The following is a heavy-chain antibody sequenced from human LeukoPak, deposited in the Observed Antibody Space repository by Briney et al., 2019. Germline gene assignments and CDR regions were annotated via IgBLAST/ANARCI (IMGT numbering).Heavy chain of an antibody. Sequence: SETLSLTCTVSGVSITSYYWSWIRQPPGKGLEWIGYIYYSGDTKYNPSLKSRVTTSVDTSKNQFSLNLSSVTAADTAVYYCASPTGGAGGYWGQGTLVTVSS. V-gene: IGHV4-59*08. CDR1: GVSITSYY. J-gene: IGHJ4*02. D-gene: IGHD7-27*01. CDR2: IYYSGDT. CDR3: ASPTGGAGGY.